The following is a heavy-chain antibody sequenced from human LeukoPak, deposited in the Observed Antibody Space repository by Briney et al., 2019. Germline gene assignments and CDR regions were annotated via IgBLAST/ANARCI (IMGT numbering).Heavy chain of an antibody. CDR2: INSKSGGT. Sequence: ASVKVSCKASGYTFTGYYMHWVRQAPGQGLEWMGWINSKSGGTNYAQKFQGRVSMTTDTSTSTAYMELRSLRSDDTAVYYCARDLGSSGWYHVFDYWGQGTLVTVSS. D-gene: IGHD6-19*01. J-gene: IGHJ4*02. CDR3: ARDLGSSGWYHVFDY. V-gene: IGHV1-2*02. CDR1: GYTFTGYY.